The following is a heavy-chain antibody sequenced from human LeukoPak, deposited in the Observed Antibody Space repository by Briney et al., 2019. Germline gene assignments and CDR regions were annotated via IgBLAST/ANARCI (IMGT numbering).Heavy chain of an antibody. D-gene: IGHD2-15*01. Sequence: GGSLRLSCAASGFTFSSYAMSWVRQAPGKGLEWVSAISGSGGSTYYADSVKGRFTISRDNSKNTLYLQMNSLRAEDTAVYYCAKVPINRIVLVVAATLYYFDYWGQGTLVTVSS. V-gene: IGHV3-23*01. J-gene: IGHJ4*02. CDR1: GFTFSSYA. CDR3: AKVPINRIVLVVAATLYYFDY. CDR2: ISGSGGST.